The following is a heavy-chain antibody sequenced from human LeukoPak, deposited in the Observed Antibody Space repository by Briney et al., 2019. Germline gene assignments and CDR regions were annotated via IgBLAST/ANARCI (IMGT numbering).Heavy chain of an antibody. J-gene: IGHJ4*02. D-gene: IGHD3-22*01. V-gene: IGHV4-61*08. CDR3: ARRDYDSSGPSHFDY. CDR1: GGSISSGDYY. Sequence: KTSETLSLTCTVSGGSISSGDYYWTWIRQPPGKGLEWIGYIYYSGSTNYNPSLKSRVTILVDTSKNQFSLKLSSVTAADTAMYYCARRDYDSSGPSHFDYWGQGTLVTVSS. CDR2: IYYSGST.